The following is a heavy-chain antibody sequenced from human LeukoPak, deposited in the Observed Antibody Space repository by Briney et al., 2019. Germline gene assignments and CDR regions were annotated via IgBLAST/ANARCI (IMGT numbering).Heavy chain of an antibody. J-gene: IGHJ4*02. V-gene: IGHV4-59*08. CDR1: GGSISSYY. CDR2: IYYSGST. CDR3: ARLMYGYSGYNYKFDY. D-gene: IGHD5-12*01. Sequence: PSETLSLTCTVSGGSISSYYWSWIRQPPGKGLEWIGYIYYSGSTNYNPSLKSRVTISEDTSKNQFSLKLSSVTAADTAVYYCARLMYGYSGYNYKFDYWGQGTLVTVSS.